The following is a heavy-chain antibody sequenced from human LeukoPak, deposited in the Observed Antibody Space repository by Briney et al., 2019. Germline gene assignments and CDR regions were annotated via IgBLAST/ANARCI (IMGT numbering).Heavy chain of an antibody. J-gene: IGHJ3*02. CDR1: GGSVSSGSYY. CDR2: IYSSGST. CDR3: ARDTTKNAFDI. Sequence: SETLSLTCTVSGGSVSSGSYYWSWIRQPAGKGLEWIGRIYSSGSTNHNPSLKSRVTMSVDTSKNQFSLKLSSVSAADTAVYYCARDTTKNAFDIWGQGTMVTVSS. V-gene: IGHV4-61*02. D-gene: IGHD1-26*01.